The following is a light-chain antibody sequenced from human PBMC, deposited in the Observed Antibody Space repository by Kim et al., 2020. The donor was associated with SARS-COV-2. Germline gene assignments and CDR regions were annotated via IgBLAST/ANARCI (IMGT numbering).Light chain of an antibody. CDR2: DAS. V-gene: IGKV3-11*01. CDR1: QSVSSY. Sequence: LAPGERATLTCRASQSVSSYLAWYQQKPGQAPRLLIYDASNRATGIPARFSGSGSGTDFTLTISSLEPEDFAVYYCQQRSNWPPTFGGGTKVDIK. J-gene: IGKJ4*01. CDR3: QQRSNWPPT.